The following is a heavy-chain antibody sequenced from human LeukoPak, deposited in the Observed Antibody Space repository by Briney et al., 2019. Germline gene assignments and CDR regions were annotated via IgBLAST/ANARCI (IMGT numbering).Heavy chain of an antibody. V-gene: IGHV3-9*01. Sequence: QTGGSLRLSCAASGFTFDDYAMHWVRHAPGEGLEWVSGIRWNSGSIGYADSVKGRFTISRDNAKNSLYLQMNSLRAEDTALYYCAKDIDGSGWYGGLDYWGQGTLVTVTS. CDR2: IRWNSGSI. CDR3: AKDIDGSGWYGGLDY. D-gene: IGHD6-19*01. J-gene: IGHJ4*02. CDR1: GFTFDDYA.